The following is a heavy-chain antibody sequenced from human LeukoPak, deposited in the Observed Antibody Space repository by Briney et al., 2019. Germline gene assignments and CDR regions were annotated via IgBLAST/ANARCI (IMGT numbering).Heavy chain of an antibody. CDR3: ARDLRGYGDY. CDR2: ISSSSTI. J-gene: IGHJ4*02. D-gene: IGHD5-18*01. CDR1: GFTFSSYS. Sequence: GGSLRLSCAASGFTFSSYSMNWVRQAPGKGLEWVSYISSSSTIYYADSVKGRFTISRDNAKNSLYLQMNSLRAEDTAVYYCARDLRGYGDYWGQGTLVTVSS. V-gene: IGHV3-48*01.